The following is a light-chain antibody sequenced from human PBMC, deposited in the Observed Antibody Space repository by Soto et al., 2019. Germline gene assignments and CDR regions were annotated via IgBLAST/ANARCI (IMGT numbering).Light chain of an antibody. CDR1: QSVGSY. J-gene: IGKJ1*01. CDR2: DAS. Sequence: QSPTTLTLSPSEIFTPSGGASQSVGSYLAWYQHKPGQTPRLLIYDASKRATGIPARFSGSGSGTDFTLTISSLETEDFAVYYCHQRYRWPLTFGQGTKVDIK. V-gene: IGKV3-11*01. CDR3: HQRYRWPLT.